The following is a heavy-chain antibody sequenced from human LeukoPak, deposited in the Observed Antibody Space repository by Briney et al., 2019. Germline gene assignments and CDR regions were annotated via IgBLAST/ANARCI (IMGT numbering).Heavy chain of an antibody. CDR3: ARGMQLMVRGVHPPFDY. J-gene: IGHJ4*02. CDR1: GGSVSSGSYY. Sequence: SETLSLTCTVSGGSVSSGSYYWSWIRQPPGKGLEWIGYIYYSGSTNYNPSLKSRVTISVDTSKNQFSLKLSSVTAADTAVYYCARGMQLMVRGVHPPFDYWGQGTLVTVSS. CDR2: IYYSGST. D-gene: IGHD3-10*01. V-gene: IGHV4-61*01.